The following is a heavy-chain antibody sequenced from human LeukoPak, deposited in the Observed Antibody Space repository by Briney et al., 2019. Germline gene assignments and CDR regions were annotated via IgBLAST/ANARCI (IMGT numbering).Heavy chain of an antibody. D-gene: IGHD3-22*01. V-gene: IGHV3-30*02. CDR2: IRYDGSNK. CDR1: GFTFSSYG. J-gene: IGHJ4*02. Sequence: GGSLRLSCAASGFTFSSYGMHWVRQAPGKGLEWVSLIRYDGSNKYYADSVKGRFTISRDTSRNTLYLQMNGLRAEDTAVYYCAKDYYDSSGGHRFDYWGQGTLVTVSS. CDR3: AKDYYDSSGGHRFDY.